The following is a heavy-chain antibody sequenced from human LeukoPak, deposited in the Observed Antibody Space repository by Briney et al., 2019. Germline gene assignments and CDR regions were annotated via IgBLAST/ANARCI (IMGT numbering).Heavy chain of an antibody. D-gene: IGHD2-15*01. CDR1: GFTFSSYS. J-gene: IGHJ5*02. Sequence: GGSLRLSCAASGFTFSSYSMNWVRQAPGKGLEWVSSISSSSSYIYYADSVKGRFTISRDNAKNSLYLQMNSLRAEDTAVYYCARTRGSTIVAGPQGPWGQGTLVTVSS. CDR3: ARTRGSTIVAGPQGP. CDR2: ISSSSSYI. V-gene: IGHV3-21*01.